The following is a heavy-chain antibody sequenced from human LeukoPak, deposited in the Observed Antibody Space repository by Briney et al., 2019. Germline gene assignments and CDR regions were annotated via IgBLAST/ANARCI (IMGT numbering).Heavy chain of an antibody. CDR2: TYYRGWWIN. J-gene: IGHJ4*02. V-gene: IGHV6-1*01. CDR3: ARERPYYSSGWYRYFDY. D-gene: IGHD6-19*01. CDR1: GDSISSNSAA. Sequence: SQTLSLTCAISGDSISSNSAAWNWIRQSPSRGLEWLGRTYYRGWWINEYAVSVKSRITTAPDTTKNQFSLKLSSVTAADTAVYYCARERPYYSSGWYRYFDYWGQGTLVTVSS.